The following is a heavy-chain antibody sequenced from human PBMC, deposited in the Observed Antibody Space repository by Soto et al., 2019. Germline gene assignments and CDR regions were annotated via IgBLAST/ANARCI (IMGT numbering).Heavy chain of an antibody. CDR2: IWYDGSTK. Sequence: GGSLRLSCSASGFMFRSYAMHWVRQAPGKGLEWVAGIWYDGSTKYYGDSVKGRYSISRDNSKNMLDLQMNSLRAEDTAVYYCARVASSSSWHIPHFDQWGQGTLVTVSS. V-gene: IGHV3-33*01. CDR3: ARVASSSSWHIPHFDQ. CDR1: GFMFRSYA. J-gene: IGHJ4*02. D-gene: IGHD6-13*01.